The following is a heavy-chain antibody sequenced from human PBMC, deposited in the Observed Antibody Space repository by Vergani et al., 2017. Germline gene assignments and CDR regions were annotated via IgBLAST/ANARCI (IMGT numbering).Heavy chain of an antibody. V-gene: IGHV3-53*02. CDR1: GFTVSSNY. CDR2: IYSGGST. D-gene: IGHD3-3*01. CDR3: ARGGRNDFWSGYYDY. J-gene: IGHJ4*02. Sequence: EVQLVETGGGLIQPGGSLRLSCAASGFTVSSNYMSWVRQAPGKGLEWVSVIYSGGSTYYADSVKGRFTISRDNSKNTLYLQMNSLRAEDTAVYYCARGGRNDFWSGYYDYGGQGTLVTVSS.